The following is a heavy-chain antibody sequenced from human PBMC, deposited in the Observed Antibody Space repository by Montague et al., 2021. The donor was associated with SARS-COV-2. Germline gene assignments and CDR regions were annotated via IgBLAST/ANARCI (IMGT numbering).Heavy chain of an antibody. CDR3: ARGNVLSTLLGVYRYGMDV. V-gene: IGHV3-48*03. D-gene: IGHD2/OR15-2a*01. Sequence: SLRLSCAASGFTFSSYEVHWVRQAPGKGLEWVSYISSSGSTIYYADSVKGRFTISRDNAKNSLYLQMNSLRAEDTAVYYCARGNVLSTLLGVYRYGMDVWGQGTTVTVSS. J-gene: IGHJ6*02. CDR1: GFTFSSYE. CDR2: ISSSGSTI.